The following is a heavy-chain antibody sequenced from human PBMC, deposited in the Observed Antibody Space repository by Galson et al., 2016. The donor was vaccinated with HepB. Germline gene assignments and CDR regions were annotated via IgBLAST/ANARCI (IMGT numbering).Heavy chain of an antibody. Sequence: SLRLSCADSGFPFSISSMNWVRQAPGKGLEWISPFPLRSLFPCSADSVKGRFPISRDNAPKSLSLQMNSLRDEDTAVYYCANDWYGYMTYWGQGTLVTVSS. CDR3: ANDWYGYMTY. D-gene: IGHD3-9*01. V-gene: IGHV3-48*02. CDR2: FPLRSLFP. J-gene: IGHJ4*02. CDR1: GFPFSISS.